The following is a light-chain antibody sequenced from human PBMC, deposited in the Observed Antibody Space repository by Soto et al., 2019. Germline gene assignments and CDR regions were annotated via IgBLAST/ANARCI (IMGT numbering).Light chain of an antibody. CDR2: DTS. CDR3: QHRSNWPPMYT. Sequence: EIVLTQSPATLSLSPGERATLSCRASQSVGGFLAWYQQNSGQAPRLLIYDTSKRATGIPARFSGSGSGTDFTLTISSLEPEDFAIYHCQHRSNWPPMYTFGQGTKLEIK. CDR1: QSVGGF. J-gene: IGKJ2*01. V-gene: IGKV3-11*01.